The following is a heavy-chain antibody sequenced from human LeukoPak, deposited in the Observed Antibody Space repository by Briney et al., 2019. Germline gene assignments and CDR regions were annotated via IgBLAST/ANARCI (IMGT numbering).Heavy chain of an antibody. Sequence: GGSLRLSCAASGFTFSSYWMHWVRQAPGKGLVWVSHMNIDGSISRYADSVKGRFTISRDSAKNTLYLQMNSLRAEDTAVYFCARGNPLIDYWGQGTLVTVSS. D-gene: IGHD1-14*01. CDR2: MNIDGSIS. CDR3: ARGNPLIDY. V-gene: IGHV3-74*01. J-gene: IGHJ4*02. CDR1: GFTFSSYW.